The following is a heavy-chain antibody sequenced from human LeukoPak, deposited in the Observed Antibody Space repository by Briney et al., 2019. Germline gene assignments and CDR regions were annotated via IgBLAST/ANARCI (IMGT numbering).Heavy chain of an antibody. CDR1: GGPINYY. Sequence: PSETLSLTCTVSGGPINYYWTWIRQSPGQGLEWIGYVYNSGITDYNPSLKSRLTIALDTSKNQFSLRLSSMTAADTAVYYCARSRGLAGAATVIDYWGQGTRVIVSS. CDR2: VYNSGIT. CDR3: ARSRGLAGAATVIDY. J-gene: IGHJ4*02. D-gene: IGHD6-25*01. V-gene: IGHV4-59*08.